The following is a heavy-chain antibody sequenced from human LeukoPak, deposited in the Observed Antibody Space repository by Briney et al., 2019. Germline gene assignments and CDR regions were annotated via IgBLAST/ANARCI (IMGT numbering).Heavy chain of an antibody. V-gene: IGHV4-59*01. D-gene: IGHD6-13*01. J-gene: IGHJ6*04. CDR2: IYYSGST. Sequence: SETLSLTCTVSGGSISSYYWSWIRQPPGKGLEWIGYIYYSGSTNYNPSLKSRVTISVDTSKNQFSLKLSSVTAADTAVYYCARDPIAAAGFGVWGKGTTVTVSS. CDR3: ARDPIAAAGFGV. CDR1: GGSISSYY.